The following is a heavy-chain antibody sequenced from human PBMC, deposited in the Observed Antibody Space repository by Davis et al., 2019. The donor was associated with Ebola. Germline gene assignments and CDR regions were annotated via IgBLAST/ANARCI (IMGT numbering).Heavy chain of an antibody. D-gene: IGHD3-9*01. V-gene: IGHV3-30-3*01. CDR1: GFTFSSYA. CDR2: ISYDVSNK. CDR3: AKGEGRYDY. J-gene: IGHJ4*02. Sequence: GESLKISCAASGFTFSSYAMHWVRQAPGKGLEWVAVISYDVSNKYYADSVKGRFTISRANSKNTLYVQMNSLRAEDTAVYYCAKGEGRYDYWGQGTLVTVSS.